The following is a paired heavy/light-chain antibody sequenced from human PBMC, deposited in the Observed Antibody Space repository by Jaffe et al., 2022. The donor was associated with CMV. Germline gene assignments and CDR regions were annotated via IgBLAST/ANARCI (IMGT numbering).Heavy chain of an antibody. Sequence: EVHLAESGGGLVQPGRSLRLSCVASGFNFGDYAMHWVRQAPGKGLEWVAGISWNSGIIVYADSVKGRSTVSRDNAQNSLYLQISSLRPDDTSMYYCAKEFGTGSSWYFFESWGRGTLVTVSS. J-gene: IGHJ4*02. V-gene: IGHV3-9*01. CDR1: GFNFGDYA. D-gene: IGHD3-3*01. CDR3: AKEFGTGSSWYFFES. CDR2: ISWNSGII.
Light chain of an antibody. CDR3: QVWDERSFHVV. CDR2: YNN. J-gene: IGLJ2*01. CDR1: NIGSKS. V-gene: IGLV3-21*04. Sequence: SYVLTQPPSVSVAPGQTARISCGGNNIGSKSVHWYQQKPGQAPRLVIYYNNDRPSGIPERFSGSNSGDTAILTISGVGAGDEADYYCQVWDERSFHVVFGGGTKLTV.